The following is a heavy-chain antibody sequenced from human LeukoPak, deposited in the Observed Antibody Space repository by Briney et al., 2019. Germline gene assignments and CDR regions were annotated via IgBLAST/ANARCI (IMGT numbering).Heavy chain of an antibody. D-gene: IGHD6-19*01. CDR3: ARTYSSGWATNWFDP. V-gene: IGHV4-39*01. Sequence: SETLSLTCTVSGRSISSSSYYWGWIRQPPGKALEWIGSIYYSGSTYYNPSLKSRVTISVDTSKNQFSLKLSSVTAADTAVYYCARTYSSGWATNWFDPWGQGTLVTVSS. CDR1: GRSISSSSYY. CDR2: IYYSGST. J-gene: IGHJ5*02.